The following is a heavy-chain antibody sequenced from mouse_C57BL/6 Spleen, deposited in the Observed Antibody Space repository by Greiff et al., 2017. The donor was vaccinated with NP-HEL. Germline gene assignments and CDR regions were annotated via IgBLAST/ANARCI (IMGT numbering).Heavy chain of an antibody. V-gene: IGHV5-16*01. CDR1: GFTFSDYY. Sequence: EVKVVESEGGLVQPGSSMKLSCTASGFTFSDYYMAWVRQVPEKGLEWVANINYDGSSTYYLDSLKSRFIISRDNAKNILYLQLSSLESEDTATYYCARGSLPWFAYWGQGTLVTVSA. CDR3: ARGSLPWFAY. J-gene: IGHJ3*01. CDR2: INYDGSST.